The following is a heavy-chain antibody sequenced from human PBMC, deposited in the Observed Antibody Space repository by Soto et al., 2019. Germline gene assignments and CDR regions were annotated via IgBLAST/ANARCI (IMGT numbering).Heavy chain of an antibody. V-gene: IGHV1-69*13. CDR2: IIPFFGTA. J-gene: IGHJ4*02. CDR1: GGTFITFG. CDR3: ARTAPMDAGDKYYYDF. Sequence: SVKVSCKTSGGTFITFGISCVLQPPLQGIEWMGGIIPFFGTAEYSQKFEDRITITADESTNTVYMDLRSLTSEDTAIYYCARTAPMDAGDKYYYDFWGQGALVTVSS. D-gene: IGHD3-16*01.